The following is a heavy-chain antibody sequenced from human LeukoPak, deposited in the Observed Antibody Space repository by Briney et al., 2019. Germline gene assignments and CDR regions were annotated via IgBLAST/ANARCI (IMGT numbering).Heavy chain of an antibody. CDR3: ARERYYYMDV. V-gene: IGHV4-59*01. CDR2: IYYSGST. Sequence: SETLSLTCTVSGGSISSYYWSWIWQPPGKGLEWIGYIYYSGSTNYNPSLKSRVTISVDTSKNQFSLKLSSVTAADTAVYYCARERYYYMDVWGKGTTVTVSS. CDR1: GGSISSYY. J-gene: IGHJ6*03.